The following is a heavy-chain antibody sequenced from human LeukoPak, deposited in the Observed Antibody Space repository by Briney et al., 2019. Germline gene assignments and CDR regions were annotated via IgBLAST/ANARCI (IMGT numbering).Heavy chain of an antibody. CDR1: GFTFKSYL. Sequence: GGSLRLSCVVSGFTFKSYLLSWVRQAPGKGLEWVANIKRDGREKNYVDSVKGRFTISRDNAKNSLYLQMNSLRVEDTAVYYCAREDDVIVPAHRGDWFDPWGQGTLVTVSS. J-gene: IGHJ5*02. CDR2: IKRDGREK. CDR3: AREDDVIVPAHRGDWFDP. D-gene: IGHD2-2*01. V-gene: IGHV3-7*01.